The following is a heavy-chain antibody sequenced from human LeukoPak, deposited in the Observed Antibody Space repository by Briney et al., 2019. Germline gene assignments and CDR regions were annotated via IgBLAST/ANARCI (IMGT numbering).Heavy chain of an antibody. Sequence: GGSLRLSCAASGFTLSTYWMHWVRQGTGKGLVWVSRINPDGTITSYADSVKGRFTISRDNARNTLYLQMNSLRAEDTAVYYCAKLSVAGTFGGWFDPWGQGTLVTVSS. J-gene: IGHJ5*02. V-gene: IGHV3-74*01. CDR3: AKLSVAGTFGGWFDP. CDR2: INPDGTIT. D-gene: IGHD6-19*01. CDR1: GFTLSTYW.